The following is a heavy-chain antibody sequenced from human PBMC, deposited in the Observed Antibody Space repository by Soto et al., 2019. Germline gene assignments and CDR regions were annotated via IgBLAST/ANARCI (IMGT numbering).Heavy chain of an antibody. D-gene: IGHD6-13*01. J-gene: IGHJ6*03. V-gene: IGHV1-18*01. CDR1: GYTFTNYG. Sequence: ASVNVSCKASGYTFTNYGISWVRQAPGQGLEWMGWISAYTGNTNYAQKLQGRVTMTTDTSTSTAYMELRSLRSDDTAVYYCARDPSGIAAISNYYYYMDVWGKGTTVTVSS. CDR3: ARDPSGIAAISNYYYYMDV. CDR2: ISAYTGNT.